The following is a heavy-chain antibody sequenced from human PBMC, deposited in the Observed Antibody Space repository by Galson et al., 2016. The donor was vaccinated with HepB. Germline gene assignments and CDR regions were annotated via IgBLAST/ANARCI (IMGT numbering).Heavy chain of an antibody. V-gene: IGHV3-7*01. CDR2: INQDGSEK. Sequence: SLRLSCAVSGFTFNNYGMSWARQGPGKGLEWVAVINQDGSEKYYVDSVKGRFTISRDNSKKTLYLQMNSLRAEDTAVYYCARVSIGSSWYFDYWGHGTLVTVSS. D-gene: IGHD6-13*01. CDR1: GFTFNNYG. CDR3: ARVSIGSSWYFDY. J-gene: IGHJ4*01.